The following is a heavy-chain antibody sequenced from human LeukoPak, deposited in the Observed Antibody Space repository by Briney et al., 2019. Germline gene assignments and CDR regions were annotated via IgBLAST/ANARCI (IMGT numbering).Heavy chain of an antibody. V-gene: IGHV4-59*01. CDR3: ARDKQPGDY. Sequence: PSETLSLTCTVSGGSISGYYWNWIRQPPGKGLEWIGYISYTGSADYNPSLKSRVTTSVDTSKNQFSLKLTSLTAADTAVYYCARDKQPGDYWGQGTLVTVSS. J-gene: IGHJ4*02. CDR1: GGSISGYY. CDR2: ISYTGSA. D-gene: IGHD5-18*01.